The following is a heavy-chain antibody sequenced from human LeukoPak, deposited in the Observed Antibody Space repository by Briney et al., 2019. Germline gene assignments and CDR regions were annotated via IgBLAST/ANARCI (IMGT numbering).Heavy chain of an antibody. CDR3: AMGITIFGVIKQPN. Sequence: SVKVSCTTSGGTFTNYAFSWVRQAPGQGPEWMGRVIPIFGTSNYAQNFQDRLTITADKSTSTAYMELSSLTSEDTAVYFCAMGITIFGVIKQPNWGQGTLVTVSS. J-gene: IGHJ4*02. V-gene: IGHV1-69*06. CDR1: GGTFTNYA. CDR2: VIPIFGTS. D-gene: IGHD3-3*01.